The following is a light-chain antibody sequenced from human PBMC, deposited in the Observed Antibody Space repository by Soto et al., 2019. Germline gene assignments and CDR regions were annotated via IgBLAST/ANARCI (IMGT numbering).Light chain of an antibody. CDR2: DAS. Sequence: DIQMTQSPSTLSASVGDRVTITCRASQSISSWLAWYQHKPGKSPKLLIYDASSLESGVTSRFSGSGSGTEFTLTISSLQPDDFAPYYCQQYNSYPWTFGQGTKVEIQ. J-gene: IGKJ1*01. CDR1: QSISSW. CDR3: QQYNSYPWT. V-gene: IGKV1-5*01.